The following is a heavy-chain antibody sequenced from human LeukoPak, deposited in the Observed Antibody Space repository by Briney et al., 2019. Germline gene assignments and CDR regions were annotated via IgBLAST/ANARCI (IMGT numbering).Heavy chain of an antibody. CDR2: IKEDGSEI. D-gene: IGHD4-23*01. Sequence: GGSLRLSCAASAVTFSTYWMSWVRQAPGKGLEWVAHIKEDGSEINSVDSVKGRFTISRDNAKNSLYLQINSLRVEDTAVYYCARDRGYSSFDYWGQGTLVTVSS. CDR1: AVTFSTYW. J-gene: IGHJ4*02. CDR3: ARDRGYSSFDY. V-gene: IGHV3-7*01.